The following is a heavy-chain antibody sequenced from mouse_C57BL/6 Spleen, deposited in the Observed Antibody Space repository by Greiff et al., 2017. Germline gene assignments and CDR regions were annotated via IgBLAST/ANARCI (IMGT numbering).Heavy chain of an antibody. J-gene: IGHJ3*01. CDR1: GYTFTSYW. CDR2: IDPSDSDT. Sequence: QVQLQQPGAELVKPGASVKLSCKASGYTFTSYWMQWVKQRPGQGLEWIGEIDPSDSDTNYNQKFQGKAPLTVDTSSSTAYMQLSSRTSEDSAVYYCASSSSGYRFAYWGQGTLVTVSA. D-gene: IGHD3-2*02. V-gene: IGHV1-50*01. CDR3: ASSSSGYRFAY.